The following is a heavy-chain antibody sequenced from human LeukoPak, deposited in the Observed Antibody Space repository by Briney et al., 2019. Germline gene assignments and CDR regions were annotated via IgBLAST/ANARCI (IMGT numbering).Heavy chain of an antibody. CDR2: ISGSGGST. V-gene: IGHV3-23*01. CDR3: AKDSPYYYDSSGPTHFDY. D-gene: IGHD3-22*01. Sequence: GGSLRLSCAASGFTFSSYAMSWVRQAPGKGLEWVSAISGSGGSTYYADSVKGRFTISRDNSKNTLYLQMNSLRAEDTAVYYCAKDSPYYYDSSGPTHFDYWGQGTLVTVSS. CDR1: GFTFSSYA. J-gene: IGHJ4*02.